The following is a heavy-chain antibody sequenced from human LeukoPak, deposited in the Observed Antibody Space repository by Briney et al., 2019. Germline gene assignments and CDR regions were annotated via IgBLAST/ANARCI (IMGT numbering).Heavy chain of an antibody. CDR1: GFTFSSYS. D-gene: IGHD5-24*01. J-gene: IGHJ6*03. CDR3: ARDGEMATSWDEAYYYYYMDV. CDR2: ISSSSSYI. V-gene: IGHV3-21*01. Sequence: SGGSLRLSCAASGFTFSSYSMNWVRQAPGKGLEWVSSISSSSSYIYYADSVKGRFTISRDNAKNSLYLQMNSLRAEDTAVYYCARDGEMATSWDEAYYYYYMDVWGKGTTVTVSS.